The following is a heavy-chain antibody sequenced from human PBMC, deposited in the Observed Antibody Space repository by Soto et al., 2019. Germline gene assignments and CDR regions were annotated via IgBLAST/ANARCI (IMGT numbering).Heavy chain of an antibody. D-gene: IGHD6-19*01. CDR2: IYHSGTT. Sequence: PSETLSLTCAVSGHSISSGHYWGWIRQPPGKGLEWLGSIYHSGTTYYNPSLKSRVTTSVDTSKNQFSLKLRSVTAADTAVYYCARDSSGWNRYFDYWGQGTLVTVSS. V-gene: IGHV4-38-2*02. CDR3: ARDSSGWNRYFDY. J-gene: IGHJ4*02. CDR1: GHSISSGHY.